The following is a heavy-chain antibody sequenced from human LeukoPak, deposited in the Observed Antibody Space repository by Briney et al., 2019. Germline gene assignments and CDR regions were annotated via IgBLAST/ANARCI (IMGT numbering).Heavy chain of an antibody. J-gene: IGHJ4*02. V-gene: IGHV3-30*03. CDR1: GFTFSTYG. CDR3: AAGLVHESDY. Sequence: GSLRLSCAASGFTFSTYGMHWVRQAPGKGLEWVAIISYDGSNKYYADSVKGRFIISRDNSKNTLYLQMNSLRAEDTAVYYCAAGLVHESDYWGQGTLVTVSS. CDR2: ISYDGSNK. D-gene: IGHD6-19*01.